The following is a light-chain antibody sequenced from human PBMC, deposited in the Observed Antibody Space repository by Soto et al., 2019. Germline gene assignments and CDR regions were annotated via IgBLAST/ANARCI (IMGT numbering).Light chain of an antibody. CDR3: QQYRT. CDR1: QSVSSN. V-gene: IGKV3D-15*01. Sequence: EIVMTQSPATLSVSRGERATLSCRAIQSVSSNLAWYQQKPGQAPRLLIYRASSRATGIPDRFSGSGSGTDFTLTISSLQPDDFATYYCQQYRTFGQGTKVDI. CDR2: RAS. J-gene: IGKJ1*01.